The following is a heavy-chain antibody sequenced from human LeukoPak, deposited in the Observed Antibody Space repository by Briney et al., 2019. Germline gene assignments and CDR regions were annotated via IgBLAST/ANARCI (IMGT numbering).Heavy chain of an antibody. Sequence: GGSLTLSCAASGFTFSSYEMNWVRQAPGKGLEWVAYIHSSGSTMYYAGSVKGRFTISRDNVKNSLYLQMNHLTAEVTAVYYCARVGGRSGYYYWFDPWGQGTLVTVSS. CDR2: IHSSGSTM. CDR3: ARVGGRSGYYYWFDP. V-gene: IGHV3-48*03. CDR1: GFTFSSYE. D-gene: IGHD3-22*01. J-gene: IGHJ5*02.